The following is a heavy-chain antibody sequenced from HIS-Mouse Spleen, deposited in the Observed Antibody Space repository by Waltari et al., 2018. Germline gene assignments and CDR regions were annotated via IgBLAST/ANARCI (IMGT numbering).Heavy chain of an antibody. CDR2: IYYSGST. J-gene: IGHJ2*01. D-gene: IGHD6-13*01. V-gene: IGHV4-39*07. Sequence: QLQLQESGPGLVKPSETLSLTCTVSGGSISSNSYYWGWIRQPPGKGLGWIGSIYYSGSTYYNPSLKSRVTISVDTSKNQFLLKLSSVTAADTAVYYCAREIPYSSSWYDWYFDLWGRGTLVTVSS. CDR3: AREIPYSSSWYDWYFDL. CDR1: GGSISSNSYY.